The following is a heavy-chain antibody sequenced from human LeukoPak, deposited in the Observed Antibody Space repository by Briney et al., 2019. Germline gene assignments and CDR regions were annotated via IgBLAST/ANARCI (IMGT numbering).Heavy chain of an antibody. D-gene: IGHD2-15*01. CDR1: GGSISDTSYY. Sequence: SETLSLTCNVPGGSISDTSYYWGWIRQPPGKGLEWIGSIYQTGTTYYSPSLKSRVTISVHTSKNQFSLKLSSVTAADTAVYYCARQECNGGSCYSRAIWFDPWGQGTLVTVSS. CDR2: IYQTGTT. V-gene: IGHV4-39*01. CDR3: ARQECNGGSCYSRAIWFDP. J-gene: IGHJ5*02.